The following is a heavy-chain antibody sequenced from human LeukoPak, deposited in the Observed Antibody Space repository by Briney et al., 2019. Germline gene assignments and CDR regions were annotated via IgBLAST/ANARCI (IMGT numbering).Heavy chain of an antibody. D-gene: IGHD3-22*01. Sequence: ASVKVSCKASGYTFSGHYMHWVRQAPGQGLEWMGGIIPIFRTANYAQKFQGRVTITADESTSTAYMELSSLRSEDTAVYYCARALRYYSDSSGYAFDYWGQGTLVTVSS. CDR2: IIPIFRTA. J-gene: IGHJ4*02. CDR1: GYTFSGHY. V-gene: IGHV1-69*13. CDR3: ARALRYYSDSSGYAFDY.